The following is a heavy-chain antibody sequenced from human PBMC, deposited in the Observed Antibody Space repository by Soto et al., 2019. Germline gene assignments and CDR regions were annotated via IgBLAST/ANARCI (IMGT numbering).Heavy chain of an antibody. CDR2: MSPHNGNT. V-gene: IGHV1-8*01. J-gene: IGHJ4*02. CDR1: GYTFTTYD. D-gene: IGHD6-25*01. CDR3: AGRKERSGPHYFDY. Sequence: QVQLVQSGAEVKKPGASVKVSCKASGYTFTTYDIHWVRQATGQGLEWMGWMSPHNGNTGFAQKFRGRVTIDRNTPSSTGYMELGGLGSEDRAVYYCAGRKERSGPHYFDYWGQGTLVTVSS.